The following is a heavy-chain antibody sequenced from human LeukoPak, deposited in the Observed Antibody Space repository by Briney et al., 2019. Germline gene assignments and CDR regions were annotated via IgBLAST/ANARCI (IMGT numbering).Heavy chain of an antibody. CDR2: IYTSGST. CDR3: ARDQNGSGSYTFDY. J-gene: IGHJ4*02. CDR1: GGSFGGYY. Sequence: PSETLSLTCAVYGGSFGGYYWSWIRQPAGKGLEWIGRIYTSGSTNYNPSLKSRVTMSVDTSKNQFSLKLSSVTAADTAVYYCARDQNGSGSYTFDYWGQGTLVTVSS. V-gene: IGHV4-4*07. D-gene: IGHD3-10*01.